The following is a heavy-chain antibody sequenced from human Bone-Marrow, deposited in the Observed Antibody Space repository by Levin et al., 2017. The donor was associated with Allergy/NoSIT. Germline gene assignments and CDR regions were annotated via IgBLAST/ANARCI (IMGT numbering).Heavy chain of an antibody. V-gene: IGHV4-31*03. Sequence: PSETLSLTCSVSGGSVGSGGYYWSWVRQRPGTGLEWIGYIYHGGITKYNPAYDSRAVIAVNMSKNQLSLRLMSVTATDTAGYYCTRDGGTGSFYNRPFHFWGQGILVTVSS. CDR2: IYHGGIT. D-gene: IGHD3-10*01. CDR3: TRDGGTGSFYNRPFHF. CDR1: GGSVGSGGYY. J-gene: IGHJ4*02.